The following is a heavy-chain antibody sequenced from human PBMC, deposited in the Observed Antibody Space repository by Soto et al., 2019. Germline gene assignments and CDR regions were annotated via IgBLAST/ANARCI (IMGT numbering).Heavy chain of an antibody. CDR1: GFTFSDYY. J-gene: IGHJ4*02. Sequence: QVQLVESGGGLVKPGGSLRLSCAASGFTFSDYYMSWIRQAPGKGLEWVSYISSRSDYTDYADSVKGRFSISRDNAKNSLYLQMISLRDDDTAVYYCAREPVAHYFDYWGQGTLVTVSS. V-gene: IGHV3-11*05. CDR3: AREPVAHYFDY. CDR2: ISSRSDYT.